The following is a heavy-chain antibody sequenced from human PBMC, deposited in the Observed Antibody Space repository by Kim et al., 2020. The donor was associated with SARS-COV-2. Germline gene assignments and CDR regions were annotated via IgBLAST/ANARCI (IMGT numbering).Heavy chain of an antibody. Sequence: SETLSLTCTVSGGSISSYYWSWIRQPPGKGLEWIGYIYYSGSTNYNPSLKSRVTISVDTSKNQFSLKLSSVTAADTAVYYCARADIVVVPAAIRLYYFDYWGQGTLVTVSS. CDR2: IYYSGST. J-gene: IGHJ4*02. V-gene: IGHV4-59*01. CDR1: GGSISSYY. D-gene: IGHD2-2*02. CDR3: ARADIVVVPAAIRLYYFDY.